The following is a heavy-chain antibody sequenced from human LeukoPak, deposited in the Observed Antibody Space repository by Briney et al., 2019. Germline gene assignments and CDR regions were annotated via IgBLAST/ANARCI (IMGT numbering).Heavy chain of an antibody. J-gene: IGHJ5*02. D-gene: IGHD6-19*01. V-gene: IGHV3-66*01. Sequence: GRSLRLSCAASGFSVRSNYMSWVRQAPGKRLVTVAVIHGGGTTLYADSVKGRFTISRDDSKNTLSLQMNSLRDEDTALYYCVKSYSGWTGQSWGQGTQVTVSS. CDR3: VKSYSGWTGQS. CDR2: IHGGGTT. CDR1: GFSVRSNY.